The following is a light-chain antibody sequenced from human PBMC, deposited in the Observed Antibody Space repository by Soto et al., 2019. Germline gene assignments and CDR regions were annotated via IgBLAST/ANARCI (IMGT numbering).Light chain of an antibody. CDR1: ESIRTW. J-gene: IGKJ1*01. CDR3: QQYNNYPRT. V-gene: IGKV1-5*01. CDR2: DAS. Sequence: IKVNESPTALSVSIKDRVTITCRASESIRTWLAWYQHKPGKAPKFLIYDASTLESGVPSRFSGSGSGTEFTLTISSLQPDDFATYYGQQYNNYPRTFGQVTMVDIK.